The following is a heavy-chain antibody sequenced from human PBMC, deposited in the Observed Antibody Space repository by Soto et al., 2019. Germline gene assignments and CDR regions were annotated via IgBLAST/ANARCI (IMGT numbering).Heavy chain of an antibody. D-gene: IGHD3-3*01. J-gene: IGHJ6*02. V-gene: IGHV1-8*01. CDR2: INPNSGNT. CDR1: GYTFTSYD. Sequence: QVQLVQSGAEVKKPGASVKVSCKASGYTFTSYDITWVRQATGQGLEWMGWINPNSGNTGYAQKFQGRVTMTRNTSISTAYMELSSLRSEDTAVYYCAIGFRNRTIFRPIGYGMDVWGQWPTVTVSS. CDR3: AIGFRNRTIFRPIGYGMDV.